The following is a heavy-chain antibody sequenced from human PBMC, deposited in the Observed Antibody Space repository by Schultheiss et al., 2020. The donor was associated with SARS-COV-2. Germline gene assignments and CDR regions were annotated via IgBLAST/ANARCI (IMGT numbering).Heavy chain of an antibody. Sequence: SETLSLTCAVYGGSFSGYYWSWIRQPPGKGLEWIGEINHSGSTNYNPSLKSRVTMSVDTSKNQFSLKLSSVTAADTAVYYCARGGGSYLYWFDPWGQGTLVTVSS. CDR1: GGSFSGYY. CDR2: INHSGST. V-gene: IGHV4-34*01. CDR3: ARGGGSYLYWFDP. D-gene: IGHD1-26*01. J-gene: IGHJ5*02.